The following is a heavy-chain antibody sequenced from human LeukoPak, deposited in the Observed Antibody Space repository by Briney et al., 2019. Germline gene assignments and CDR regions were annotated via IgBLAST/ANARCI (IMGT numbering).Heavy chain of an antibody. CDR2: INHSGST. CDR1: GGSFSGDY. CDR3: ARGWPYSYYYGSGSYFDY. Sequence: SETLSLTCAVYGGSFSGDYWSWIRQPPGKGLEWIGEINHSGSTNYNPSLKSRVTISVDTSKNQFSLKLSSVTAADTAVYYCARGWPYSYYYGSGSYFDYWGQGTLVTVSS. V-gene: IGHV4-34*01. D-gene: IGHD3-10*01. J-gene: IGHJ4*02.